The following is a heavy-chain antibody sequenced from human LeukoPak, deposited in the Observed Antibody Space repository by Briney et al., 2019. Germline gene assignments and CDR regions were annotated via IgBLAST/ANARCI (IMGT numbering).Heavy chain of an antibody. V-gene: IGHV3-30*02. D-gene: IGHD2-2*01. CDR2: IWYDGSNK. J-gene: IGHJ4*02. CDR1: GFTFSSYG. CDR3: AKDYCSSTSCSIDY. Sequence: GGSLRLSCAASGFTFSSYGMHWVRQAPGEGLEWVAVIWYDGSNKYYADSVKGRFTISRDNSKNTLYLQMNSLRAEDTAVYYCAKDYCSSTSCSIDYWGQGTLVTVSS.